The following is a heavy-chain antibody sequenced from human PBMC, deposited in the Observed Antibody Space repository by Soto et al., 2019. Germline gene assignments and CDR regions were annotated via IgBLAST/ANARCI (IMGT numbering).Heavy chain of an antibody. CDR3: AREEKDGGRGYSSSWLYYYYYYGLDV. J-gene: IGHJ6*02. V-gene: IGHV3-30-3*01. Sequence: QVQLVESGGGVVQPGRSLRLSCAASGFTFSSYAMHWVRQAPGKGLEWVAVISYDGSNTYYADSVKGRFTISRDNSKNTLYLQMNSLRDEDTAVYYCAREEKDGGRGYSSSWLYYYYYYGLDVWGQGTTVTVSS. CDR2: ISYDGSNT. D-gene: IGHD6-13*01. CDR1: GFTFSSYA.